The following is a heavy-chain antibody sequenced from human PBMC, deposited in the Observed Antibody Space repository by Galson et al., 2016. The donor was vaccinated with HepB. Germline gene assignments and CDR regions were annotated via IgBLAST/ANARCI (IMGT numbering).Heavy chain of an antibody. CDR3: ARAWGSRLTPSNWYFDL. V-gene: IGHV4-30-2*01. J-gene: IGHJ2*01. Sequence: SLTCAVSGGSVSSGGFSWSWIRQPPGKGLEWIGYIYYSGSTYYNPSLKRRVTISIDRSKNQFSLKLSSVTAADTAVYFCARAWGSRLTPSNWYFDLWGRGTLVSVSS. CDR2: IYYSGST. D-gene: IGHD3-16*01. CDR1: GGSVSSGGFS.